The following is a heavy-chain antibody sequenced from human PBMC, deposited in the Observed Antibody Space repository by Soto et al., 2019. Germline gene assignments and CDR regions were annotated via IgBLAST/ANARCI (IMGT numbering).Heavy chain of an antibody. CDR2: VSWNSGSI. CDR1: GFTFDDYA. J-gene: IGHJ4*02. D-gene: IGHD3-22*01. CDR3: AKETCYDSSGCPDY. V-gene: IGHV3-9*01. Sequence: EVQLVESGGGLVQPGRSLRLSCAASGFTFDDYAMHWVRQAPGKGLGWVAGVSWNSGSIGYADSVKGRFTSSRDNAKNSLYLQMNSLRAEDTALYYCAKETCYDSSGCPDYWGQGTLVTGSS.